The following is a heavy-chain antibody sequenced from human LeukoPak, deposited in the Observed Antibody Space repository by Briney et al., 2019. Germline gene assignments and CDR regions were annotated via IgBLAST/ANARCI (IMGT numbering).Heavy chain of an antibody. Sequence: GASVKVSCKASGYTFTGYYMHRVRQAPGQGLEWMGRINPNSGGTNYAQKFQGRVTMTRDTSISTAYMELSRLRSDDTAVYYCARGSGWYYYYMDVWGKGTTVTVSS. J-gene: IGHJ6*03. D-gene: IGHD6-19*01. CDR1: GYTFTGYY. CDR3: ARGSGWYYYYMDV. V-gene: IGHV1-2*06. CDR2: INPNSGGT.